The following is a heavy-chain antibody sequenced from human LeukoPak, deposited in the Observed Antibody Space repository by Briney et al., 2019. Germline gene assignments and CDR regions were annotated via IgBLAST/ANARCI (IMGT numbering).Heavy chain of an antibody. J-gene: IGHJ4*02. V-gene: IGHV3-48*02. CDR3: ARVAAGYSVNYFDY. Sequence: GGSLRLSCAASGFAFSTYNMNWVRQAPGKGLEWVSYISTGSSTTYYADSVKGRFAISRDNVENSLYLQMNSLRDEDTAVYYCARVAAGYSVNYFDYWGQGTLVTVSS. D-gene: IGHD4-23*01. CDR2: ISTGSSTT. CDR1: GFAFSTYN.